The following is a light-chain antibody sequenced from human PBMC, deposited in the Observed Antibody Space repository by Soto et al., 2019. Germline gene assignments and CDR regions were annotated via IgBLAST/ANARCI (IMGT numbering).Light chain of an antibody. J-gene: IGKJ5*01. Sequence: DIQMTQSPSSLSASVGDRVTITCQASQDISNYLNWYQQKPGKAPKLLIYDASNLETGVPSRFSGSGSGTDFTFTINSLQPEDIATYYCQQYDHLHITFDQGTRLEIK. V-gene: IGKV1-33*01. CDR3: QQYDHLHIT. CDR2: DAS. CDR1: QDISNY.